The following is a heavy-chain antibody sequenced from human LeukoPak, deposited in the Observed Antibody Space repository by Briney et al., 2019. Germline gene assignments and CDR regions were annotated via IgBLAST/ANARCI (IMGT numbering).Heavy chain of an antibody. Sequence: PSGTLSLTCAVSGGSISSSNWWSWVRQPPGKGLEWIGEIYHSGSTNYNPSLKSRVTISVDTSKNQFSLKLSSVTAADTAVYYCARSYYYGSGSYYNSDYWGQGTLVTVSS. CDR1: GGSISSSNW. V-gene: IGHV4-4*02. J-gene: IGHJ4*02. CDR2: IYHSGST. D-gene: IGHD3-10*01. CDR3: ARSYYYGSGSYYNSDY.